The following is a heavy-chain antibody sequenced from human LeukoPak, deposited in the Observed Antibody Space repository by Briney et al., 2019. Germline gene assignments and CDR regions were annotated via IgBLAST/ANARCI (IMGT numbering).Heavy chain of an antibody. V-gene: IGHV4-4*07. CDR1: GGSISNYH. J-gene: IGHJ4*02. Sequence: SETLSPTCTVSGGSISNYHWSWIRQPAGKGLEWIGQIHTSGSTNYNPPLKSRVTVSIDTPENQLSLTIRSVTAADTAIYYCARRHISSGWSFDYWGQGTLVTVSS. D-gene: IGHD6-19*01. CDR2: IHTSGST. CDR3: ARRHISSGWSFDY.